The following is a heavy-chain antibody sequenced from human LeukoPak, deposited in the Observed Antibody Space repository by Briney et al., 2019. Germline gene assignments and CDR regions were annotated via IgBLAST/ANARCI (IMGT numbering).Heavy chain of an antibody. Sequence: ASVKVSCKASGYTFTSYYMHWVRQAPGQGLEWMGIINPSGGSTSYAQKFRGRVTMTRDMSTSTVYMELSSLRSEDTAVYYCARAHTRGVHMDVWGKGTTVTVSS. CDR3: ARAHTRGVHMDV. J-gene: IGHJ6*03. D-gene: IGHD2-2*01. CDR1: GYTFTSYY. CDR2: INPSGGST. V-gene: IGHV1-46*01.